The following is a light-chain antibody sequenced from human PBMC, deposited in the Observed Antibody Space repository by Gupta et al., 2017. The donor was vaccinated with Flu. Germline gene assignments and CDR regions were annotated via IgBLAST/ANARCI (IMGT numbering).Light chain of an antibody. CDR1: SSDVGGYDY. Sequence: TSSDVGGYDYVSWYQHHPGKAPKLMFYDVNKRPSGVPDRFSGSKSGNTASLTVSGLQAEDEADYYCSSSAGSNNFVFGTGTKVTVL. CDR2: DVN. CDR3: SSSAGSNNFV. V-gene: IGLV2-8*01. J-gene: IGLJ1*01.